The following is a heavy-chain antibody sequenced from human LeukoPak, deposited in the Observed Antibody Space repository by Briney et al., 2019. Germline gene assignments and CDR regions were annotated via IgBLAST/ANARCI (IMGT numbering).Heavy chain of an antibody. V-gene: IGHV3-21*01. Sequence: PGGSLRLPCAASGFTFSSYAMSWVRQAPGKGLEWVSSISSSSSYIYYADSVKGRFTISRDNAKNSLYLQMNSLRAEDTAVYYCARDTPPSGYYYEFGSYWGQGTLVTVSS. J-gene: IGHJ4*02. D-gene: IGHD3-22*01. CDR1: GFTFSSYA. CDR2: ISSSSSYI. CDR3: ARDTPPSGYYYEFGSY.